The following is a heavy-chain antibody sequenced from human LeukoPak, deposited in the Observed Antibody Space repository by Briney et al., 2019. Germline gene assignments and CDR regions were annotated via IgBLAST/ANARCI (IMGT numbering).Heavy chain of an antibody. D-gene: IGHD2-2*01. CDR3: AKGVVSAATRGYYFDY. Sequence: PGGSLRLSCAASGITLSSYWMSWVRQAPGKGLEWVAQIKQDGSEKYYVDSVKGRFTISRDNSKNTLYLQMNSLRAEDTAVYYCAKGVVSAATRGYYFDYWGQETLVTVSS. CDR2: IKQDGSEK. V-gene: IGHV3-7*03. J-gene: IGHJ4*02. CDR1: GITLSSYW.